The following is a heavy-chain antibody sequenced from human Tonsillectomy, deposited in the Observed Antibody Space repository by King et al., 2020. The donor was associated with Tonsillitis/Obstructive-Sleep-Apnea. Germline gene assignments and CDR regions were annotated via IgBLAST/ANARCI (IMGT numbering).Heavy chain of an antibody. D-gene: IGHD2-15*01. Sequence: VQLVESGGGLIQPGGSLRLSCAASGFTVSNEYMSWVRQAPGKGLEWVSVIYSGGSTYYADSAKGRFTISRDNSKNTVYLQMSSLRAEDTAVYYCASGYCSGGSCPHYYYMDVWGKGTTVTVS. CDR3: ASGYCSGGSCPHYYYMDV. J-gene: IGHJ6*03. CDR1: GFTVSNEY. CDR2: IYSGGST. V-gene: IGHV3-53*01.